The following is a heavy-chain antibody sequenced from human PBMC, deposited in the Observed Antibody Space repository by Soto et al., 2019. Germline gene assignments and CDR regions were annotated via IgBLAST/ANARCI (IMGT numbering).Heavy chain of an antibody. J-gene: IGHJ4*02. CDR3: ARRYCTNGLCPFDH. D-gene: IGHD2-8*01. V-gene: IGHV3-30-3*01. Sequence: PGGSLRLSCAASGFTFSSYAMHWVRQAPGKGLERVAVISYDGSNKYYADSVKGRFTISRDTAKNSLYLQLNSLRVEDTAVYYCARRYCTNGLCPFDHWGLGTLVTVSS. CDR2: ISYDGSNK. CDR1: GFTFSSYA.